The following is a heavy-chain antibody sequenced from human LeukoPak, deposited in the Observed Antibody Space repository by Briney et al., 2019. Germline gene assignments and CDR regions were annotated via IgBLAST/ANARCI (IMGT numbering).Heavy chain of an antibody. V-gene: IGHV3-48*02. J-gene: IGHJ6*02. D-gene: IGHD3-10*01. CDR3: ARVGRGVYGMDV. Sequence: PGGSLRLSCAASGFTFSIHGMNWVRQGPGKGLEWVSYIINSGGTVYYTDSVQGRFTISRDNARNSLFLQMNSLRDEDTAVYYCARVGRGVYGMDVWGQGTTVTVSS. CDR2: IINSGGTV. CDR1: GFTFSIHG.